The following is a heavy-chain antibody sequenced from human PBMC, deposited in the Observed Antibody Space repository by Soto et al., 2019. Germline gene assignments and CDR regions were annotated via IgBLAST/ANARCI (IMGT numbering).Heavy chain of an antibody. CDR1: GGSISSGGYY. CDR2: IYYSGST. Sequence: QVQLQESGPGLVKPSQTLSLTCTVSGGSISSGGYYWSWIRQHPGKGLEWIGYIYYSGSTYYNPSLTSRVTISVDTSKNQFSLKLSSVTAADTAVYYCARDMVAYCGGDCYSWWYFDLWGRGTLVTVSS. J-gene: IGHJ2*01. CDR3: ARDMVAYCGGDCYSWWYFDL. D-gene: IGHD2-21*02. V-gene: IGHV4-31*03.